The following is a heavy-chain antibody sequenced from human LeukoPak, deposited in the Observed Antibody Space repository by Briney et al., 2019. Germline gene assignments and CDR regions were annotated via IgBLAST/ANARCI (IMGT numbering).Heavy chain of an antibody. Sequence: ASVKVSCKASGYTFTGYYMHWVRQAPGQGLEWMGWINPNSGGTDYAQKFQGRVTMTRDTSISTAYMELSSLRSEDTAVYYCARGRETYAFDIWGQGTMVTVSS. D-gene: IGHD1-26*01. CDR3: ARGRETYAFDI. CDR1: GYTFTGYY. V-gene: IGHV1-2*02. CDR2: INPNSGGT. J-gene: IGHJ3*02.